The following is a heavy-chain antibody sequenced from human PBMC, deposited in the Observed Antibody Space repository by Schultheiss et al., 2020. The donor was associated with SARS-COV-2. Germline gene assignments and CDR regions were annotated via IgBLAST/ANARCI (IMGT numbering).Heavy chain of an antibody. CDR1: GFTFSSYD. Sequence: GGSLRLSCAASGFTFSSYDMHWVRQAPGKGLVWVSRINSDGSSTSYADSVKGRFTISRDNAKNTLYLQMNSLRAEDTAVYYCARATAAWGDDAFDIWGQGTMVTVSS. CDR3: ARATAAWGDDAFDI. J-gene: IGHJ3*02. D-gene: IGHD3-16*01. CDR2: INSDGSST. V-gene: IGHV3-74*01.